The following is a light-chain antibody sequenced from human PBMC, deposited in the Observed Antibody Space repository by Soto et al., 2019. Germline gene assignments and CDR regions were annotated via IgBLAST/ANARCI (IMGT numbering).Light chain of an antibody. Sequence: QSVLTQPRSVSGSPGQSVTISCTGTSTDVGGYSYVSWYQQHPGKAPRLMIYDVDKRPSGVPDRFSGSKSGNTASLTVSGLQAEDEADYYCSSYAGSNTYVFGTGTKVTVL. CDR1: STDVGGYSY. CDR2: DVD. J-gene: IGLJ1*01. CDR3: SSYAGSNTYV. V-gene: IGLV2-11*01.